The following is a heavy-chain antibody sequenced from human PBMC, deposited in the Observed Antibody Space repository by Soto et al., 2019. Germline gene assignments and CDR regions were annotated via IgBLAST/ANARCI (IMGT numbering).Heavy chain of an antibody. D-gene: IGHD6-6*01. Sequence: GGSLRLSCAASGFTFSNYAMSWVRQAPGKGLEWVSAISGSGGSTYYADSVKGRFTISRDNSKNTLYLQMNSLRAEDTAVYYCAKVLDSSSIYYYYGVDVWGQGTTVTVSS. V-gene: IGHV3-23*01. J-gene: IGHJ6*02. CDR2: ISGSGGST. CDR3: AKVLDSSSIYYYYGVDV. CDR1: GFTFSNYA.